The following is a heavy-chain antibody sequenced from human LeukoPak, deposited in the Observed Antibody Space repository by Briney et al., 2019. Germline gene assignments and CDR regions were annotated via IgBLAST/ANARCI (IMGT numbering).Heavy chain of an antibody. Sequence: PGGSLRLSCAASGFTFSSYWMSWVRQAPGKGLEWVANIKQDGSEKYYVDSVKGRFTISRDNADNSLYLQMNSLRAEDTAVYYCARDGITMVRGAAFDSWGQGTLVTVSP. J-gene: IGHJ4*02. CDR3: ARDGITMVRGAAFDS. CDR2: IKQDGSEK. V-gene: IGHV3-7*01. D-gene: IGHD3-10*01. CDR1: GFTFSSYW.